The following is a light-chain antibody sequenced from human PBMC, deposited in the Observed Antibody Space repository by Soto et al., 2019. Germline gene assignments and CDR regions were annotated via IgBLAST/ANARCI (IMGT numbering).Light chain of an antibody. CDR3: QQSYSTPPGT. Sequence: DIQMTQSPSSLSASVGDRVTITCRANQSISNYLNWYQQKPGKAPNLLIYDASSLQSGVPSRFSGSGSGTDFTLTISSLQPEDFATYYCQQSYSTPPGTFGQGTKVDIK. J-gene: IGKJ2*01. V-gene: IGKV1-39*01. CDR2: DAS. CDR1: QSISNY.